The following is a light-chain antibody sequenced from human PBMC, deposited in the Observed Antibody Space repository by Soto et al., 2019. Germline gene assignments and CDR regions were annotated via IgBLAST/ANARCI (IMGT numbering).Light chain of an antibody. V-gene: IGKV3-15*01. CDR3: QQHDQGWT. J-gene: IGKJ1*01. CDR2: GAS. CDR1: QSVSTK. Sequence: EMVMTQSPATLSVSLGERATLSCRASQSVSTKLVWYQQKPGQAPRLLIYGASTRATVIPARFSGSGSGTAFTLTISSRQSEDFAVYYCQQHDQGWTFGQGTKVEIK.